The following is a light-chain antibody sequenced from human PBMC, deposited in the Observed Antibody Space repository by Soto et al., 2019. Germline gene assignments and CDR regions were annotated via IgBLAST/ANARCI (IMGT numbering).Light chain of an antibody. CDR3: SSYTTSSIFWV. Sequence: QSVLTQPASVSGSPGQSITISCTGTSSDVGGYNYVSWYQQHPGKAPKLMIYEVSNRPSGVSNRFSGSKSGNTAPLTISGLQAEDEADYYCSSYTTSSIFWVFGGGTKVTVL. CDR2: EVS. CDR1: SSDVGGYNY. V-gene: IGLV2-14*01. J-gene: IGLJ3*02.